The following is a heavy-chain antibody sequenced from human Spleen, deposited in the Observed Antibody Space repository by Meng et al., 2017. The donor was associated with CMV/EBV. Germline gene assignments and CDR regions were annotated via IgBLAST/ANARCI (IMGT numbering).Heavy chain of an antibody. D-gene: IGHD2-8*01. CDR2: IYSGGST. CDR3: AKGVFHYYYAMDV. V-gene: IGHV3-53*05. J-gene: IGHJ6*02. CDR1: GFTVSSNY. Sequence: GGSLRLSCAASGFTVSSNYMSWVRQAPGKGLEWVSVIYSGGSTYYADSVKGRFTISRDNSKNTLYLQMNSLRVEDTAVYYCAKGVFHYYYAMDVWGQGTTVTVSS.